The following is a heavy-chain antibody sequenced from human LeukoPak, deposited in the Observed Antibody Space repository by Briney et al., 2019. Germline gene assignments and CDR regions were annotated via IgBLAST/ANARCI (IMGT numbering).Heavy chain of an antibody. CDR2: ISGSGGST. CDR1: GFTFSSYA. D-gene: IGHD6-13*01. J-gene: IGHJ4*02. CDR3: AKGSYASSWHTNDY. Sequence: GGSLRLSCAASGFTFSSYAMSWVRQAPGKGLEWVSAISGSGGSTYYADSVKGRFTISRDNSKNTLYLQMNSLRAEDTAVYYCAKGSYASSWHTNDYWGQGTLVTVSS. V-gene: IGHV3-23*01.